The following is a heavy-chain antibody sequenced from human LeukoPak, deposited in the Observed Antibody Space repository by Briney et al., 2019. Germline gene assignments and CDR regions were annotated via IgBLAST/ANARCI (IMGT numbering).Heavy chain of an antibody. CDR1: GFTFSNYD. Sequence: GGSLRLSCAASGFTFSNYDMHWVRQATGKGLEWVSAIGTGDDTYYPDSVKGRFTISRDDAKNSLFLQMNSLRAEDTAVYYCARESDERGRIQPAIDYWGQGTLVTVSS. CDR3: ARESDERGRIQPAIDY. CDR2: IGTGDDT. V-gene: IGHV3-13*01. J-gene: IGHJ4*02. D-gene: IGHD5-18*01.